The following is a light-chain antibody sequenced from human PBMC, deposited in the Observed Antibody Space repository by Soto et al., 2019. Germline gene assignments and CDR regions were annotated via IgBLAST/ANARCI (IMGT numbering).Light chain of an antibody. V-gene: IGLV2-14*01. Sequence: QSALTQPASVSGSPGQSITISCTGTSSDVGGYNYVSWYQQHPGKAHKLMIYDVSNRPSGVSNQFSGSKSGNTASLTISGRQAEYEVEYYCCLYRTSTLYFYGTGTKLTVL. CDR3: CLYRTSTLYF. CDR1: SSDVGGYNY. CDR2: DVS. J-gene: IGLJ1*01.